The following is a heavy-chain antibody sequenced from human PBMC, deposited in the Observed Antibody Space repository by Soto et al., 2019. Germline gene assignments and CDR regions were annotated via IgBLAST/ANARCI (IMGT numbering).Heavy chain of an antibody. CDR2: IVVGCGNT. D-gene: IGHD6-6*01. CDR3: ARVGSSIAVRPFDY. V-gene: IGHV1-58*01. Sequence: SVKVSCKASGFTFTSSAVQWVRQARGQRLEWIGWIVVGCGNTNYAQKFQERVTITTDMSTSTAYMELRSLRSEDTAVYYCARVGSSIAVRPFDYWGQGTLVTVSS. CDR1: GFTFTSSA. J-gene: IGHJ4*02.